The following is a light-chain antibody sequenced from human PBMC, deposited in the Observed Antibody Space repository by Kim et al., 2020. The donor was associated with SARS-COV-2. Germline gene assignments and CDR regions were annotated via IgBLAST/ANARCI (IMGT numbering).Light chain of an antibody. CDR2: KAS. CDR3: QQYDSHPYT. J-gene: IGKJ2*01. V-gene: IGKV1-5*03. Sequence: DIQMTQSPSTLSASGGDRVTITCRASQSFSRWLAWYQQKPGKAPKLLIYKASTLEGGVPSRFSGSGSGTEFTLTINTLQPDDFATYSYQQYDSHPYTLRKETKLDLK. CDR1: QSFSRW.